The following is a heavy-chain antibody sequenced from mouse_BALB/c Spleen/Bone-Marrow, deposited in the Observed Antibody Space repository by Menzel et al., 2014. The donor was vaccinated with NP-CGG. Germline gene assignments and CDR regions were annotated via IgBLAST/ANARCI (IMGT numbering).Heavy chain of an antibody. CDR1: GFTFSSFG. J-gene: IGHJ4*01. Sequence: EVQRVESGGGLVQPGGSRKLSCAASGFTFSSFGMHWVRQAPEKGLEWVAYISSGSSTIYYADTVKGRFTISRDNPKNTLFLQMTCLRSEDTAMYYCARDEDYAMDYWGQGTSVTVSS. CDR3: ARDEDYAMDY. CDR2: ISSGSSTI. V-gene: IGHV5-17*02.